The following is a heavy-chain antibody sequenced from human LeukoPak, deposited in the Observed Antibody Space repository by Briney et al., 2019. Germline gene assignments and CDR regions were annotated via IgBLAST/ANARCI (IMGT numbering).Heavy chain of an antibody. V-gene: IGHV3-30*18. CDR1: GFTFSSYG. J-gene: IGHJ1*01. Sequence: GGSLRLSCAASGFTFSSYGMHWVRQAPGKGLEWVAVISYDGSNKYYADSVKGRFTISRDNSKNTLYLQMNSLRAEDTAVYYCAKSYYDSSGYPPEYFQHWGQGTLVTVSS. CDR2: ISYDGSNK. D-gene: IGHD3-22*01. CDR3: AKSYYDSSGYPPEYFQH.